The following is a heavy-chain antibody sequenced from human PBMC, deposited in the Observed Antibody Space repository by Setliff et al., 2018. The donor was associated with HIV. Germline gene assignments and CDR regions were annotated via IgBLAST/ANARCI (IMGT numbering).Heavy chain of an antibody. Sequence: SETLSLTCTVSGGSITTSSYLWGWIRQPPREGLEWIASIHYSGSTTYNPSLKSRVTISVDTSKNQFSLKLSSVTAADTAVYYCARATYYYDSSGYEYVNYYGTDVWGQGTTVTVSS. CDR2: IHYSGST. CDR1: GGSITTSSYL. D-gene: IGHD3-22*01. J-gene: IGHJ6*02. V-gene: IGHV4-39*07. CDR3: ARATYYYDSSGYEYVNYYGTDV.